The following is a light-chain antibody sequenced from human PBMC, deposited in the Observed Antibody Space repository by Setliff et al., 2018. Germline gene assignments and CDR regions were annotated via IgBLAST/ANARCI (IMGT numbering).Light chain of an antibody. V-gene: IGLV2-23*02. CDR1: SSDVGAYDY. J-gene: IGLJ1*01. CDR3: CSYTGTDTPYV. Sequence: QSALTQPAAVSGSPGQSIAISCTGTSSDVGAYDYVSWYQQHPDRAPKLMIYDVSKRPSGVSNRFSGSKSGNTASLTISGLQPEDEADYYCCSYTGTDTPYVFGIGTKVTVL. CDR2: DVS.